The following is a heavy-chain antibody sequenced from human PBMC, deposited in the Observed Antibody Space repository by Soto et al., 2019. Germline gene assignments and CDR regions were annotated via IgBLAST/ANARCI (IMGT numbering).Heavy chain of an antibody. V-gene: IGHV4-39*01. CDR2: IYSSGST. CDR1: GGSISSSSYY. Sequence: QLQLQESGPGLVKPSETLSLTCTVSGGSISSSSYYWGWIRQPPGKGLEWIGSIYSSGSTYSNPSLKSRVTISVDTSKNQFSLKLSSVTAADTAVYYCARRRREWEQDYWGQGTLVTVSS. CDR3: ARRRREWEQDY. D-gene: IGHD1-26*01. J-gene: IGHJ4*02.